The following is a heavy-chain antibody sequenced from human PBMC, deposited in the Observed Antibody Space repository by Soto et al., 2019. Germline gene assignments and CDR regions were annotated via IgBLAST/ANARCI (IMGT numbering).Heavy chain of an antibody. D-gene: IGHD3-22*01. Sequence: EVQLVESGGGLIHPGESLRLSCVASGFSVNSNYMTWVRQAPGKGLEWVSVIYAGGSTYYADSVKGRFTISRDNSKNTLYLQMDSLRADDTAVYYCAKGLYDGSRSPMGAFHFWGQGTLVTVSP. CDR1: GFSVNSNY. CDR3: AKGLYDGSRSPMGAFHF. V-gene: IGHV3-53*01. J-gene: IGHJ3*01. CDR2: IYAGGST.